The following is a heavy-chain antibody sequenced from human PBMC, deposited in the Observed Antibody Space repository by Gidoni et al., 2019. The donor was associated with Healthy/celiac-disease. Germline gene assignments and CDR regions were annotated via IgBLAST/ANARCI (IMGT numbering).Heavy chain of an antibody. CDR1: GFPFSNAW. CDR2: SKSKTDGGTT. J-gene: IGHJ4*02. CDR3: TTDHMVQGVNY. Sequence: EVPLVESGGGLVKPGGSLRLSCAASGFPFSNAWMNWVLQAPGKGLEWVGSSKSKTDGGTTDYAAPVKGRFTISRDDSKNTLHLQMNSLKTEDTAVYYCTTDHMVQGVNYWGQGTLVTVSS. V-gene: IGHV3-15*07. D-gene: IGHD3-10*01.